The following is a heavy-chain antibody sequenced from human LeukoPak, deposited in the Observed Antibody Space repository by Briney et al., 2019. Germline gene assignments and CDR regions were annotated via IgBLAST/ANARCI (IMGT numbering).Heavy chain of an antibody. J-gene: IGHJ4*02. Sequence: SETLSLTCTVSGGSISSYYWSWIRQPPGKGLEWIGYIYYSGSTNYNPSLKSRVTISVDRSKNQFSLKLSSVTAADTAVYYCAISGMGYFDYWGQGTLVTVSS. D-gene: IGHD3-10*01. V-gene: IGHV4-59*12. CDR2: IYYSGST. CDR1: GGSISSYY. CDR3: AISGMGYFDY.